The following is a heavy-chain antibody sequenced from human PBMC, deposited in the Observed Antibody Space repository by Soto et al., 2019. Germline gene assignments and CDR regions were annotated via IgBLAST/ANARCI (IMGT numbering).Heavy chain of an antibody. CDR2: IIPILGIA. V-gene: IGHV1-69*02. CDR1: GGTFSSYT. J-gene: IGHJ4*02. CDR3: ARGGGSLDY. D-gene: IGHD1-26*01. Sequence: QVQLVQSGAEVKKPGSSVKVSCKASGGTFSSYTISWVRQAPGQGLEWMGRIIPILGIANYAQKFQGRVTSTADKATSTAYMELSSLRSEDTAVYYCARGGGSLDYWGQGTLVTVSS.